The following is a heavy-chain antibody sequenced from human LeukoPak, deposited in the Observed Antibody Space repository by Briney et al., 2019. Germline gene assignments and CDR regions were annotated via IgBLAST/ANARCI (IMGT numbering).Heavy chain of an antibody. D-gene: IGHD3-22*01. CDR1: GYTFTSYY. CDR3: ARDFVHYYDSSGFKDLGAFDI. Sequence: ASVKVSCKASGYTFTSYYMHWVRQAPGQGLEWMGIINHSGGSTSYAQKFQGRVTMTRDMSTSTVYMELSSLRSEDTAVYYCARDFVHYYDSSGFKDLGAFDIWGQGTMVTVSS. V-gene: IGHV1-46*01. J-gene: IGHJ3*02. CDR2: INHSGGST.